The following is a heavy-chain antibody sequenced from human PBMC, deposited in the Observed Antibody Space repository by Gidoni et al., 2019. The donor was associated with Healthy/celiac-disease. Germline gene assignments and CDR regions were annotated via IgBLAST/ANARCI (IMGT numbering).Heavy chain of an antibody. D-gene: IGHD6-19*01. J-gene: IGHJ6*02. CDR1: YA. CDR3: ARAPIAVDSEGADV. CDR2: IIPIFGTA. V-gene: IGHV1-69*01. Sequence: YAISWVRQAPGQGLEWMGGIIPIFGTANYAQKFQGRVTITADESTSTAYMELSSLRSEDTAVYYCARAPIAVDSEGADVWGQGTTVTVSS.